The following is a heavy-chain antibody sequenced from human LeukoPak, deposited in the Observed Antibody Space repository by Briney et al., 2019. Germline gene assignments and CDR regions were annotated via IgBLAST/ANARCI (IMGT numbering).Heavy chain of an antibody. V-gene: IGHV3-30*02. CDR3: AKDPGYSSGWYFST. Sequence: PGGSLRLSCAASGFTFSSYGMHWVRQAPGKGLEWVAFIRYDGSNKYYADSVKGRFTISRDNSKNTLYLQMNSLRAEDTAVYYCAKDPGYSSGWYFSTWGQGTLVTVSS. J-gene: IGHJ5*02. CDR1: GFTFSSYG. D-gene: IGHD6-19*01. CDR2: IRYDGSNK.